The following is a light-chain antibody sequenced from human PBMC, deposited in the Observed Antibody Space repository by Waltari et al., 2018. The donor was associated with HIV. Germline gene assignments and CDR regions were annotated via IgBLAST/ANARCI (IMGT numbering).Light chain of an antibody. J-gene: IGLJ3*02. CDR2: DVT. CDR3: CTFSGRSSTWV. CDR1: DVATYDL. Sequence: QSALTQPASVSGSPGQSITVSCTGDVATYDLVSWYQVHPGRAPKLIIHDVTKRPSWFSSRFSASKSGNTASLTISGLEAEDESLYYCCTFSGRSSTWVFGGGTQVTVL. V-gene: IGLV2-23*02.